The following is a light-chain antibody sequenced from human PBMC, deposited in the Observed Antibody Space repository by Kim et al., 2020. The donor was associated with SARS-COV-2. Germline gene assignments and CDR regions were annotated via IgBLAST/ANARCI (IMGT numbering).Light chain of an antibody. CDR2: VAS. V-gene: IGKV3-11*01. CDR1: QIVSTS. J-gene: IGKJ1*01. Sequence: SQGERATLPCRASQIVSTSLAWCQTRPGEAPRLSTSVASKRATVIPARFSVGGSGTDFTLTIRSLEPEDFAVYYCQKRRNWHPWTFGQGRKMDIK. CDR3: QKRRNWHPWT.